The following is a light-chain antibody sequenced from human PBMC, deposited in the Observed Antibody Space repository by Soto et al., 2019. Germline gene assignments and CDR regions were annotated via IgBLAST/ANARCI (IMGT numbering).Light chain of an antibody. Sequence: DIQMTQSPSSLSASVGDRVTITCRASQGISNYLAWYQQKPGKVPKLLIYTASTLQSGVPSRFSGSGSGTHFTLTISSLQPEDVATYYSQKYNSAPFTFGPGTKVDIK. CDR1: QGISNY. J-gene: IGKJ3*01. V-gene: IGKV1-27*01. CDR3: QKYNSAPFT. CDR2: TAS.